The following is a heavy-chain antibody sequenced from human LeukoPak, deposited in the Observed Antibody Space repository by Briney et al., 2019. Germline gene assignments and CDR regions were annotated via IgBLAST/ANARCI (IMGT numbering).Heavy chain of an antibody. CDR2: IYSGGST. CDR1: GFTVSGNY. V-gene: IGHV3-53*01. Sequence: GESLKISCAASGFTVSGNYMSWVRQAPGKGLEWVSVIYSGGSTYYADSVKGRFTISRDNSKNTLYLQMNSLRAEDTAVYYCAREGVVPAALTYYYYYYMDVWGKGTTVTVSS. D-gene: IGHD2-2*01. J-gene: IGHJ6*03. CDR3: AREGVVPAALTYYYYYYMDV.